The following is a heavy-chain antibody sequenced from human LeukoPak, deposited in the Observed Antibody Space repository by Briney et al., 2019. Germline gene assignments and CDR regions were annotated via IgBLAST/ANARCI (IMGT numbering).Heavy chain of an antibody. D-gene: IGHD3-10*01. CDR1: GFTFSAFW. CDR3: ARDSGGGGYYGMDV. J-gene: IGHJ6*02. Sequence: GGSLRLSCAASGFTFSAFWMNWVRQAPGKGLEWVANIKQDGSEKYYVDSVKGRFTISRDNAKNSLYLQMNSLRAEDTAVYYCARDSGGGGYYGMDVWGQGTTVTVSS. CDR2: IKQDGSEK. V-gene: IGHV3-7*01.